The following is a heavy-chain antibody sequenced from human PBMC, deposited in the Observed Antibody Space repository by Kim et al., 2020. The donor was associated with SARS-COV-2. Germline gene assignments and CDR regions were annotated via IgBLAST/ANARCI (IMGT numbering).Heavy chain of an antibody. CDR2: ISGSGGST. J-gene: IGHJ5*02. V-gene: IGHV3-23*01. D-gene: IGHD3-10*01. CDR3: VTALLLWFGEPIRSGAQGGEIS. Sequence: GGSLRLSCAASGFTFSSYAMSWVRQAPGKGLEWVSAISGSGGSTYYADSVKGRFTISRDNSKNTLYLQMNSLRAEDTAVYYCVTALLLWFGEPIRSGAQGGEISWGQGTLVTVSS. CDR1: GFTFSSYA.